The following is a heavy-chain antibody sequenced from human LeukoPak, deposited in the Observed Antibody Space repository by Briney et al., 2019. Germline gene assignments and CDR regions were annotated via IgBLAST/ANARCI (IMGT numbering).Heavy chain of an antibody. Sequence: GGSLRLSCAASGFAFSNYAMSWVRQAPGKGLEWVSSMSGGGDSRYYADYVMGRFTISRDNSKNTLYLQMNSLRAEDTAVYYCAKAVRSMVTGGGYFDSWGQGTLVTVSS. V-gene: IGHV3-23*01. CDR3: AKAVRSMVTGGGYFDS. CDR2: MSGGGDSR. CDR1: GFAFSNYA. D-gene: IGHD3-10*01. J-gene: IGHJ4*02.